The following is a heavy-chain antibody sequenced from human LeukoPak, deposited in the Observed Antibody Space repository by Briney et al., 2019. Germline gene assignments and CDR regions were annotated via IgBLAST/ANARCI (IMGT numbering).Heavy chain of an antibody. CDR3: TRHLTVAIMDV. CDR1: GFTYSGSA. D-gene: IGHD5-12*01. V-gene: IGHV3-73*01. CDR2: IRSKANSYAT. Sequence: GGSLRLSCAASGFTYSGSAMHWVRQASGKGLEWVGRIRSKANSYATAYAASVKGRFTISRDDSKTTAYLQMNSLKTEDTAVYYCTRHLTVAIMDVWGKGTTVTISS. J-gene: IGHJ6*03.